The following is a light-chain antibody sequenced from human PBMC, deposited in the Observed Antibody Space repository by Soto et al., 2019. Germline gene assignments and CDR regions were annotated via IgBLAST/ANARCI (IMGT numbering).Light chain of an antibody. CDR1: QSVSSY. Sequence: EIVLTQSPATLSLSPGERATLSCRASQSVSSYLAGYQQKPGQAPRLLIYVASNRAPGIPARFSGSGSGTDFTLTISSLEPEDFAVYYCQQRSNWPPKVTFGGGTKVEIK. CDR2: VAS. J-gene: IGKJ4*01. V-gene: IGKV3-11*01. CDR3: QQRSNWPPKVT.